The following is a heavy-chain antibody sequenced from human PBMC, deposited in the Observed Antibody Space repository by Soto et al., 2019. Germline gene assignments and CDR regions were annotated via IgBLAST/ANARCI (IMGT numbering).Heavy chain of an antibody. D-gene: IGHD2-15*01. CDR2: INPNSGGT. V-gene: IGHV1-2*04. Sequence: VASVKVSCKASGYTFTGYYMHWVRQAPGQGLEWMGWINPNSGGTNYAQKFQGWVTMTRDTSISTAYMELSRLRSDDTAVYYCARSQDIVGVVADTASDAFDIWGQVKMVTVSS. CDR1: GYTFTGYY. CDR3: ARSQDIVGVVADTASDAFDI. J-gene: IGHJ3*02.